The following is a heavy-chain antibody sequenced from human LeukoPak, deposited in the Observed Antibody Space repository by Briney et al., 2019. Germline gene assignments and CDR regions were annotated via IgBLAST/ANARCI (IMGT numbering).Heavy chain of an antibody. CDR3: ARGSAWYLVY. CDR2: IGGSGGST. V-gene: IGHV3-23*01. CDR1: GFTFSSYA. J-gene: IGHJ4*02. Sequence: GGSLRLSCAASGFTFSSYAMTWVRQAPEKGLEWVSTIGGSGGSTYYADSVKGRFTISRDNSKNTLYLQMNSLRAEDTAVYYCARGSAWYLVYWGQGTLVTVSS. D-gene: IGHD3-16*01.